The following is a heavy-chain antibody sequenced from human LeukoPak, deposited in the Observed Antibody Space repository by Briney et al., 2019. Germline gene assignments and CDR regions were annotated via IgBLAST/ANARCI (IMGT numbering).Heavy chain of an antibody. Sequence: GGSLRLSCAASGFTFSSYWMSWVRQAPGKGLEWVANIKQDGSEKYYVDPVKGRFTISRDNAKNSLYLQMNSLRAEDTAVYYCARHGASSSGWYGWFDPWGQGTLVTVSS. D-gene: IGHD6-19*01. CDR1: GFTFSSYW. J-gene: IGHJ5*02. CDR3: ARHGASSSGWYGWFDP. V-gene: IGHV3-7*03. CDR2: IKQDGSEK.